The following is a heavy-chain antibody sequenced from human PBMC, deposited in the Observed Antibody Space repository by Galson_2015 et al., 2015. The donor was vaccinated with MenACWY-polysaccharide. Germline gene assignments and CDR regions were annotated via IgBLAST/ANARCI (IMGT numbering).Heavy chain of an antibody. CDR1: GFTFSKNW. CDR3: VRGGADGDTHRH. V-gene: IGHV3-7*01. CDR2: ISLDGNTK. D-gene: IGHD2-21*01. Sequence: SLRLSCAASGFTFSKNWMTWVRQAPGKGLEWVANISLDGNTKYYVGSVRGRFTISRDNADNLLFLQLNSLRAEDTALYYCVRGGADGDTHRHCGQRTLVSVSS. J-gene: IGHJ4*02.